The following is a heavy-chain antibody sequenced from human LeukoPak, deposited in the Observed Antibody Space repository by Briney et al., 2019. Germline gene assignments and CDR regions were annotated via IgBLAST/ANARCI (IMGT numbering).Heavy chain of an antibody. J-gene: IGHJ4*02. Sequence: PGGSLRLSCAASGFTFSSYAMSWVRQPPGKGLEWIESIYYSGNTYYNPSLKSRVTISVDTSKNQFSLKLSSVTAADTAVYYCARAYYVVVAAAFDYWGQGTLVTVSS. CDR1: GFTFSSYA. V-gene: IGHV4-39*07. D-gene: IGHD2-15*01. CDR3: ARAYYVVVAAAFDY. CDR2: IYYSGNT.